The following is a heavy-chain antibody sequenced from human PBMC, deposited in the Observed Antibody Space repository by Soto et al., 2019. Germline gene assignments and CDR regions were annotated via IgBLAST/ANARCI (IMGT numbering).Heavy chain of an antibody. Sequence: EVQLLESGGRVVQPGGSLRLSCVASGFNFKKFAMAWVRQAPGEGLEWVSGISRCGGSTSYADSVKGRFSIARDDSKKTLTVEMNSLRVEDTAQYYCAKADGEQWLVPQVDNWGQGALVTVS. CDR3: AKADGEQWLVPQVDN. CDR2: ISRCGGST. CDR1: GFNFKKFA. V-gene: IGHV3-23*01. J-gene: IGHJ4*02. D-gene: IGHD6-19*01.